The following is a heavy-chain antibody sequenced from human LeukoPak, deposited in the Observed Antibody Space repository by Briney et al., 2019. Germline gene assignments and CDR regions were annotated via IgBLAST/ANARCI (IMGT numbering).Heavy chain of an antibody. V-gene: IGHV4-59*01. D-gene: IGHD1-26*01. CDR2: VYYSGSTGGST. J-gene: IGHJ4*02. CDR1: GGSISSYY. CDR3: ARGQWELLPDY. Sequence: SETLSLTCIVSGGSISSYYWSWIRQPPGKGLEWIGYVYYSGSTGGSTNYIPSLKSRVTISVDTSKNQFSLKLSSVTAADTAVYYCARGQWELLPDYWGQGTLVTVSS.